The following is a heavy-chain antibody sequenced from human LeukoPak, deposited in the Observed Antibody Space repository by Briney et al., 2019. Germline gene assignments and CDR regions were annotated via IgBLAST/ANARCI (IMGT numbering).Heavy chain of an antibody. CDR2: ISSSSSYI. V-gene: IGHV3-21*01. Sequence: PGGSLILSCAVSGFTFSTYNMEWVRQAPGKGLEWVSSISSSSSYIYYADSVKGRFTASRDNAKDSLYLQINSLRAEDTAVYYCARYSGSYRRAADHWGQGTLVTVSS. CDR3: ARYSGSYRRAADH. CDR1: GFTFSTYN. J-gene: IGHJ4*02. D-gene: IGHD1-26*01.